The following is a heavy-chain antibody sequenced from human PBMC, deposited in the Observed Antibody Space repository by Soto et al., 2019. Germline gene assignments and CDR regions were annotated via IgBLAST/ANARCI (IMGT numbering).Heavy chain of an antibody. D-gene: IGHD3-10*01. Sequence: QVQLVQSGAEVKKPGSSVKVSCKASGGTFSSYAISWVRQAPGQGLEWMGGIIPIFGTANYAQKFQGRVTITADESTSKAYMEQSRLRADDTAVYYCARDNGARAGVYYYYGMDVWGQGTTVTVSS. V-gene: IGHV1-69*01. J-gene: IGHJ6*02. CDR2: IIPIFGTA. CDR3: ARDNGARAGVYYYYGMDV. CDR1: GGTFSSYA.